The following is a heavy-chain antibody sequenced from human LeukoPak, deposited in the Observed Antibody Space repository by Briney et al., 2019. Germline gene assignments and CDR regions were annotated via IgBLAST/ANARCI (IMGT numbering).Heavy chain of an antibody. CDR2: IYYSGNS. Sequence: KPPQTLSLTCTVSGGSINSGDYYWSWIRQPPGKGLEWIVYIYYSGNSFYNPSLKSRVTISVDTSKNHVSLNLSSVTAADTAVYYCARGNNPYYFDYWGQGTLVTVSS. CDR3: ARGNNPYYFDY. V-gene: IGHV4-30-4*08. J-gene: IGHJ4*02. CDR1: GGSINSGDYY. D-gene: IGHD2/OR15-2a*01.